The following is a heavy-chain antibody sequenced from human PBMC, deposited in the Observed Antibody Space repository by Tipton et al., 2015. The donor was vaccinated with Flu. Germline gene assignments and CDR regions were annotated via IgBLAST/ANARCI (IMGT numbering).Heavy chain of an antibody. J-gene: IGHJ4*02. CDR2: IKQDGSMK. V-gene: IGHV3-7*03. CDR3: VRQIGGGDCY. CDR1: IDSISGYY. Sequence: SLRLSCKVSIDSISGYYWSWVRQAPGKGLEWVANIKQDGSMKYYVDSVKGRFTISRDNAKNSLYLQMNSLRAEDTAVYYCVRQIGGGDCYWGQGTLVIVSS. D-gene: IGHD2-21*01.